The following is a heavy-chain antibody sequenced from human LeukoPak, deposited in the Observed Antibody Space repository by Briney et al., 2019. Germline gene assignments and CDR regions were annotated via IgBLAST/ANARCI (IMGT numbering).Heavy chain of an antibody. V-gene: IGHV1-69*02. D-gene: IGHD5-18*01. CDR3: ANTALDAFDI. CDR1: GYTFTGYY. Sequence: SVKVSCKASGYTFTGYYMHWVRQAPGQGLEWMGRIIPILGIANYAQKFQGRVTITADKSTSTAYMELSSLRSEDTAVYYCANTALDAFDIWGQGTMVTVSS. J-gene: IGHJ3*02. CDR2: IIPILGIA.